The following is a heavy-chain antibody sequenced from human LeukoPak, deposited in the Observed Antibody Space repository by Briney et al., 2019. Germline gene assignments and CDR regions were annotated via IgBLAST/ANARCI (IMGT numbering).Heavy chain of an antibody. CDR2: ISPDSGDT. CDR3: AKDHPERYSYGTPFDY. D-gene: IGHD5-18*01. V-gene: IGHV1-18*04. CDR1: GYTFTSYH. J-gene: IGHJ4*02. Sequence: ASVKVSCKASGYTFTSYHMHWVRQAPGQGLEWMGWISPDSGDTSFAQKFQGRVTMTTDTSTPTAYMELRSLRSDDTAVYFCAKDHPERYSYGTPFDYWGQGTLVTVSS.